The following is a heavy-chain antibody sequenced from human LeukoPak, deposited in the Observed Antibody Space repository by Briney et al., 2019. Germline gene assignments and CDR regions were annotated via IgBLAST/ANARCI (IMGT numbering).Heavy chain of an antibody. CDR3: ARTDTAMVNYYYYYGMDV. J-gene: IGHJ6*02. D-gene: IGHD5-18*01. CDR2: IWYDGSNK. Sequence: PGGSLRLSCAASGFTFSSYGMHWVRQAPGKGLEWVAVIWYDGSNKYYADSVKGRFTISRDNSKNTLYLQMNSLRAEDTAVYYCARTDTAMVNYYYYYGMDVWGQGTTVTVFS. V-gene: IGHV3-33*01. CDR1: GFTFSSYG.